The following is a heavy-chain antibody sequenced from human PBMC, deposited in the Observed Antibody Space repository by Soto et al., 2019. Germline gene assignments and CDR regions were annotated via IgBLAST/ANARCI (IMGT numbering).Heavy chain of an antibody. Sequence: QVQLVQSGAEVKKPGSSVKVSCKASGGTFSSYAISWVRQAPGQGLEGMGGIIPIFGTANYAQKFQGRVTITADECTSTAYMELSSLRSEDTAVYYCAREPTTMTGSAFDLWGQGTMVTVSS. CDR1: GGTFSSYA. J-gene: IGHJ3*01. CDR2: IIPIFGTA. D-gene: IGHD4-17*01. V-gene: IGHV1-69*12. CDR3: AREPTTMTGSAFDL.